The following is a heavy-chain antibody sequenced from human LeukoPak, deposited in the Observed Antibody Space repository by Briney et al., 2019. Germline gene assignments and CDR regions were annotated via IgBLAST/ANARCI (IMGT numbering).Heavy chain of an antibody. Sequence: PRTLTKSSEYSHTRYSISLVRYPPAQGLAWWGSIGPSDSYTNYLPTYQCHVTISAVKSTSTAVLQWSSLKASDTAMYYCARQGGSTLWDWGQGTLVTVSS. D-gene: IGHD6-13*01. CDR3: ARQGGSTLWD. CDR1: EYSHTRYS. V-gene: IGHV5-10-1*01. CDR2: IGPSDSYT. J-gene: IGHJ4*02.